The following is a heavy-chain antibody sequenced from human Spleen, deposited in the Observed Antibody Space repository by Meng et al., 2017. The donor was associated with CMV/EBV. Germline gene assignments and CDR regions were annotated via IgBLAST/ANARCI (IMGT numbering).Heavy chain of an antibody. D-gene: IGHD6-13*01. CDR3: ERGYSSSWFPPYYYSGMDV. V-gene: IGHV1-8*01. CDR2: MNPNSGNT. Sequence: ASVKVSCKASGYTFTSYDINWVRQATGQGLEWMGWMNPNSGNTRYAQKFQGIVTMTRNSSISTPYIELSSLRSEDTAVYYCERGYSSSWFPPYYYSGMDVWGQGATVTVSS. J-gene: IGHJ6*02. CDR1: GYTFTSYD.